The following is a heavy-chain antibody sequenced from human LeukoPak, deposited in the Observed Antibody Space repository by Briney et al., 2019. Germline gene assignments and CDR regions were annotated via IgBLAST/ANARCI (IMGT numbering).Heavy chain of an antibody. V-gene: IGHV1-18*01. CDR3: ARDLDRKGAMVRGVLNYNWFDP. J-gene: IGHJ5*02. CDR2: ISAYNGNT. D-gene: IGHD3-10*01. Sequence: ASVKISCKASGYTFTSYGISWVRQAPGQGLEWMGWISAYNGNTNYAQKLQGRVTMTTDTSTSTAYMELRSLGSDDTAVYYCARDLDRKGAMVRGVLNYNWFDPWGQGTLVTVSS. CDR1: GYTFTSYG.